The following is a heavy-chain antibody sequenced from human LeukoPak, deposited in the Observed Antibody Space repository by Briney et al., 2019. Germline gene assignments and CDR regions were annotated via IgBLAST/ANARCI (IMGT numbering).Heavy chain of an antibody. V-gene: IGHV3-33*01. J-gene: IGHJ4*02. D-gene: IGHD1-26*01. CDR2: IWYDGSNK. Sequence: GRSLRLSCAASGFAFRSYGMHWVRQAPGKGLEWVAVIWYDGSNKYYADSVKGRFTISRDNSKNTLYLQMNSLRAEDTAVYYCARDQSGTARWDFDYWGQGTLVTVSS. CDR1: GFAFRSYG. CDR3: ARDQSGTARWDFDY.